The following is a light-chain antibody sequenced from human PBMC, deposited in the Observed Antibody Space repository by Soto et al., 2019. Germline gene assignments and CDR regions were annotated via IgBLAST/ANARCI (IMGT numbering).Light chain of an antibody. J-gene: IGKJ1*01. Sequence: EIVLTQSPGTLSFSPVERATLSFRSSQSVRNNYLAWYQQKPCQDPRLLIYGASSRATGIPDRFSGSGSGTDFTLSISRLEPEDFAVYYCQQYSSLWTFGQGTKVDIK. V-gene: IGKV3-20*01. CDR3: QQYSSLWT. CDR2: GAS. CDR1: QSVRNNY.